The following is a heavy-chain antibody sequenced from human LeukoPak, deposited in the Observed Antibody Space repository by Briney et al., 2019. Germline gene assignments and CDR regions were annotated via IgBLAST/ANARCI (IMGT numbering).Heavy chain of an antibody. V-gene: IGHV3-66*01. J-gene: IGHJ4*02. CDR1: GFTVSGSNY. CDR2: IYTGGTT. D-gene: IGHD1-26*01. Sequence: GGSLRLSCAASGFTVSGSNYTNWVRQAPGKGLEWVSGIYTGGTTYYTDSVKGRFTISRDNPNNTLYLQMHSLRAEDTAVYYCAREISRLGIWGQGTLVTVSS. CDR3: AREISRLGI.